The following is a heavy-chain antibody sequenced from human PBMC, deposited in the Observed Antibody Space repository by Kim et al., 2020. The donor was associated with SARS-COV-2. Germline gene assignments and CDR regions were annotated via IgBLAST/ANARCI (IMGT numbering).Heavy chain of an antibody. CDR1: GGSISSSSYY. CDR2: IYYSGST. CDR3: ARPFPVGIVVVPAGYFDP. J-gene: IGHJ5*02. D-gene: IGHD2-2*01. Sequence: SETLSLTCTVSGGSISSSSYYWGWIRQPPGKGLEWIGSIYYSGSTYYNPSLKSRVTISVDTSKNQFSLKLSSVTAADTAVYYCARPFPVGIVVVPAGYFDPWGQGTLVTVSS. V-gene: IGHV4-39*01.